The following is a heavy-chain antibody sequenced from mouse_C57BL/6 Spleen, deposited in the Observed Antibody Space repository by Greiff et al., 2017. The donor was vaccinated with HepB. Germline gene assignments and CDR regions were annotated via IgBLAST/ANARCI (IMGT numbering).Heavy chain of an antibody. CDR3: ARDGAYGSSYWYFDV. Sequence: VMLVESGPELVKPGASVKLSCKASGYTFTSYDINWVKQRPGQGLEWIGWIYPRDGSTKYNEKFKGKATLTVDTSSSTAYMELHSLTSEDSAVYFCARDGAYGSSYWYFDVWGTGTTVTVSS. V-gene: IGHV1-85*01. CDR2: IYPRDGST. D-gene: IGHD1-1*01. J-gene: IGHJ1*03. CDR1: GYTFTSYD.